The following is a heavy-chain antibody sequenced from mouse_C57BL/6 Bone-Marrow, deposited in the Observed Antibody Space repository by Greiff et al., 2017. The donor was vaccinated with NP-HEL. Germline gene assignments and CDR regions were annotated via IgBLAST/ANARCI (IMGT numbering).Heavy chain of an antibody. CDR1: GFTFSSYT. V-gene: IGHV5-9*01. CDR3: ARQGPYSNYFDY. D-gene: IGHD2-5*01. CDR2: ISGGGGNT. J-gene: IGHJ2*01. Sequence: EVQLVESGGGLVKPGGSLKLSCAASGFTFSSYTMSWVRQTPEKRLEWVATISGGGGNTYYPDSVKGRFTISRDNAKNTLYLQMSSLRSEDTALYYCARQGPYSNYFDYWGQGTTLTVSS.